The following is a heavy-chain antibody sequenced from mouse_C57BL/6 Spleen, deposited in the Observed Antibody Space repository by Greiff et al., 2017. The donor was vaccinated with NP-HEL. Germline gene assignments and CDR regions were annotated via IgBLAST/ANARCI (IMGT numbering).Heavy chain of an antibody. D-gene: IGHD1-1*01. V-gene: IGHV1-55*01. CDR3: ARSLRQYYFDY. J-gene: IGHJ2*01. CDR2: IYPGSGST. CDR1: GYTFTSYW. Sequence: VKLQESGAELVKPGASVKMSCKASGYTFTSYWITWVKQRPGQGLEWIGDIYPGSGSTNYNEKFKSKATLTVDTSSSTAYMQLSSLTSEDSAVYYCARSLRQYYFDYWGQGTTLTVSS.